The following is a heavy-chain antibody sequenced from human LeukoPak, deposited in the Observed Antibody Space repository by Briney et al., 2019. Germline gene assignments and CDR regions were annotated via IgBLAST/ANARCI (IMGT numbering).Heavy chain of an antibody. J-gene: IGHJ4*02. V-gene: IGHV4-59*01. CDR3: ARLSRDGYNWAFDY. CDR2: IYYSGST. D-gene: IGHD5-12*01. CDR1: GGSISSYY. Sequence: SETLSLTCTVSGGSISSYYWSWIRQPPGKGLEWIGYIYYSGSTNYNPSLKSRVTISVDTSKNQFSLKLSSVTAADTAVYYRARLSRDGYNWAFDYWGQGTLVTVSS.